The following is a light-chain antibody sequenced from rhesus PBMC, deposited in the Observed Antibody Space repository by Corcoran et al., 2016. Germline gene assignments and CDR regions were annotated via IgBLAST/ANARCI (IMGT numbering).Light chain of an antibody. CDR3: QQYDSHPFT. V-gene: IGKV1-44*02. J-gene: IGKJ3*01. CDR1: QTISSY. CDR2: AAS. Sequence: DIQMTQSPSSLSASVGDRVTITCRASQTISSYLAWHQQKPGKVPKLLIYAASSLESGVPSRFSGSGSGTEFTLTISSLQPDDFATSYCQQYDSHPFTFGPGTKLDIK.